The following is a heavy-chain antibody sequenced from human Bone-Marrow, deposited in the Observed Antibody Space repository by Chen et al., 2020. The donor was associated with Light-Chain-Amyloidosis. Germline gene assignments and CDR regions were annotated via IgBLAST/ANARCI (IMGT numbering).Heavy chain of an antibody. CDR1: GYTFPNYW. CDR2: ISPDDSHA. D-gene: IGHD5-12*01. V-gene: IGHV5-51*01. CDR3: ARRRDGYNFDF. Sequence: EVQLEQSGPEVKKPGESLKISCKGSGYTFPNYWIGWVSQIPGKGLEWMGVISPDDSHASFCPSFDGEVTTSADKSITSAYRQWRSLKPSDPALFYCARRRDGYNFDFWGQGTLVTVSS. J-gene: IGHJ4*02.